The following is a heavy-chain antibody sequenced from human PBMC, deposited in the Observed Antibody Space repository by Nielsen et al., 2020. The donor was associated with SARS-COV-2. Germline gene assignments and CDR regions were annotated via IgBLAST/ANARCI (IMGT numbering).Heavy chain of an antibody. J-gene: IGHJ4*02. V-gene: IGHV4-30-4*08. CDR1: GESISSRSYY. CDR2: IYYSGTT. D-gene: IGHD3-16*01. Sequence: SETLSLTCTVSGESISSRSYYWGWIRQPPGQGLEWIGYIYYSGTTYYNPSLRSRVTISADTSKDQFSLTLTSVTAADTAVYYCARIVIVWGGFDLWGQGTPVTVSS. CDR3: ARIVIVWGGFDL.